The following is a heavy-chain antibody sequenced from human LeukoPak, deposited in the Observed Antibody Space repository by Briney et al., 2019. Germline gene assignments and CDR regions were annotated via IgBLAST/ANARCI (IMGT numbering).Heavy chain of an antibody. J-gene: IGHJ4*02. CDR2: INPNSGGT. CDR1: GYTFTGYY. Sequence: GASVKVSCKASGYTFTGYYMHWVRQAPGQGLEWMGWINPNSGGTNYAQKFQGWVTMTRDTSISTAYMELSRLRSDDTAVRYCARGDDILTGYLYYFDYWGQGTLVTVSS. CDR3: ARGDDILTGYLYYFDY. D-gene: IGHD3-9*01. V-gene: IGHV1-2*04.